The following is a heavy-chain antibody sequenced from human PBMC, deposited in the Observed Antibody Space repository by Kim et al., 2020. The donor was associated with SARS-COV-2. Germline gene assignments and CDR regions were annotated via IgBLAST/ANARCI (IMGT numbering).Heavy chain of an antibody. CDR1: GFTVSSNY. D-gene: IGHD3-16*01. CDR2: IYSGGSP. CDR3: ARDGGLVAGPSSYFDY. V-gene: IGHV3-66*01. Sequence: GGSLRLSCAASGFTVSSNYMSWVRQAPGKGLEWVSVIYSGGSPYYADSVKGRFTISRDNSKNTLYLQMNSLRAEDTAVYYCARDGGLVAGPSSYFDYWGQGTLVTVSS. J-gene: IGHJ4*02.